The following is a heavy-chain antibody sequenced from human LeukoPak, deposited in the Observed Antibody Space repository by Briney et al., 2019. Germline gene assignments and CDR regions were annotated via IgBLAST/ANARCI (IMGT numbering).Heavy chain of an antibody. J-gene: IGHJ4*02. D-gene: IGHD6-13*01. V-gene: IGHV1-8*01. CDR1: GHTFTSYD. Sequence: ASVKVSCKASGHTFTSYDINWVRQATGQGREWMGWMNPDSGNTGYAQKFQGRVTMTRNPPISTAYMELSSMTSEDTAVYYCARRIAAAGVGIVYWGQGTLVTVSS. CDR3: ARRIAAAGVGIVY. CDR2: MNPDSGNT.